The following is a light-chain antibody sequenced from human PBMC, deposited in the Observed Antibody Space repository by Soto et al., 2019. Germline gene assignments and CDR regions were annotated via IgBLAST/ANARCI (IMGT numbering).Light chain of an antibody. J-gene: IGKJ4*01. CDR3: QQYGYSPLT. V-gene: IGKV3-20*01. CDR2: DAS. CDR1: QSVGNNY. Sequence: EVVLTQSPGTLSLSTGERAALSCRASQSVGNNYLGWYQQKPGQAPRLLVYDASTRATGVPDRISGSGSGTDFALSISTLEPKEFAVDYGQQYGYSPLTVRGGTKVEI.